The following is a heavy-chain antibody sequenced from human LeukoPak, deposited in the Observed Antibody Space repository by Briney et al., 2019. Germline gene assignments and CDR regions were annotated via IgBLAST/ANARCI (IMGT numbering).Heavy chain of an antibody. CDR1: GFAVSRNY. CDR3: ARAGLAGHDAFDI. J-gene: IGHJ3*02. Sequence: PGGSLRLSCAASGFAVSRNYMNWVRQAPGKGLEWVSLIYSGGSTYYADSVKGRFTISRDNSKSTLYLQMNSLRGEDTAVYYCARAGLAGHDAFDIWGQGTMVTVSS. V-gene: IGHV3-53*01. CDR2: IYSGGST. D-gene: IGHD3-10*01.